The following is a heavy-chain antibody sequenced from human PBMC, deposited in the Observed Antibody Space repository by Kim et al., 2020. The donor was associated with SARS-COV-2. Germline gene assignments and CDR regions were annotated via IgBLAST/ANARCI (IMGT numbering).Heavy chain of an antibody. D-gene: IGHD6-19*01. V-gene: IGHV1-18*01. CDR3: ARVRIAVAGLGWFDP. J-gene: IGHJ5*02. CDR1: GYTFTSYG. Sequence: ASVKVSCKASGYTFTSYGISWVRQAPGQGLEWMGWISAYNGNTNYAQKLQVRVTMTTDTSTSTAYMELRSLRSDDTAVYYCARVRIAVAGLGWFDPWGQGTLVTVSS. CDR2: ISAYNGNT.